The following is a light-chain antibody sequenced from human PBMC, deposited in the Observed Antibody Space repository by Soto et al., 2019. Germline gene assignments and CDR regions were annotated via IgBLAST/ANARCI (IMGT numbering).Light chain of an antibody. CDR1: QSVSNNY. CDR3: QQYSSSGT. CDR2: GAS. Sequence: EIVLTQSPGTLSLYPGERVTLSCRASQSVSNNYLAWYQQKPGQAPRLLIYGASNRATGIPDRFSGSGSGTDFTLTISRLEPEDFAVYYCQQYSSSGTFGQGTKVDIK. V-gene: IGKV3-20*01. J-gene: IGKJ1*01.